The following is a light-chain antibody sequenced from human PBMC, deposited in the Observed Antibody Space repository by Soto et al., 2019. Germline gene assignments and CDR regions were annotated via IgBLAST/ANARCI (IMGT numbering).Light chain of an antibody. Sequence: DIQMTQSPSSLSASVEDRVTITCQASQDIRNYLNWYQQKPGKAPNLLIYDASSLETGVPSRFSGSGFGTYFTFTISSLQPEDIATYFCQQFDNLPLTFGPGTKVDVK. CDR1: QDIRNY. V-gene: IGKV1-33*01. CDR2: DAS. J-gene: IGKJ3*01. CDR3: QQFDNLPLT.